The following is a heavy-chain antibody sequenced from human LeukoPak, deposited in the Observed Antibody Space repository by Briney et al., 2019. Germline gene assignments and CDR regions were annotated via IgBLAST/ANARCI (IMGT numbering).Heavy chain of an antibody. D-gene: IGHD6-13*01. Sequence: ASVKVSCKVSGYTLTELSMHWVRQAPGKGLEWMGGFDPEDGETIYAQKFQGRVTMTEDTSTDTAYMELSSLRSGDTAVYYCARGSRYSSSWYESDYWGQGTLVTVSS. J-gene: IGHJ4*02. CDR1: GYTLTELS. V-gene: IGHV1-24*01. CDR2: FDPEDGET. CDR3: ARGSRYSSSWYESDY.